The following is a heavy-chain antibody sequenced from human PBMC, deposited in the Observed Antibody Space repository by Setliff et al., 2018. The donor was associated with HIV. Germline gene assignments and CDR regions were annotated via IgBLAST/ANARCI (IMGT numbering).Heavy chain of an antibody. D-gene: IGHD1-1*01. J-gene: IGHJ4*02. CDR1: GGTFSNYG. V-gene: IGHV1-69*04. CDR2: IIPRFDIT. CDR3: ARDYWKVPDH. Sequence: SVKVSCKTSGGTFSNYGTNWVRQAPGQGLEWMGRIIPRFDITNYPQKFQGRVTITRDTSASTAYMELSSLRSEDTAVYYCARDYWKVPDHWGQGTLVTVSS.